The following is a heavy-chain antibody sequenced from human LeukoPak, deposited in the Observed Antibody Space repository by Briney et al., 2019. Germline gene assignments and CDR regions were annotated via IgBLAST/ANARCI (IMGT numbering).Heavy chain of an antibody. D-gene: IGHD3-10*01. J-gene: IGHJ3*02. CDR1: GFTVSSNY. Sequence: GGSLRLSCAASGFTVSSNYMSWVRQAPGKGLEWVSVIYSGGITYYADSVKGRFTISRDNSKNTVYLQMNSLRDEDTAVYYCARDLGWSYSGSDPEDDAFDIWGQGIVVTVSS. CDR3: ARDLGWSYSGSDPEDDAFDI. CDR2: IYSGGIT. V-gene: IGHV3-66*01.